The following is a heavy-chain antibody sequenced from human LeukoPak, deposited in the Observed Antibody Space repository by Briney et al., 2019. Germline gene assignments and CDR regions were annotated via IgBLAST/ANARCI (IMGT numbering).Heavy chain of an antibody. Sequence: GSLRLSCAASGFTFSTYWMHWVRQVPGKGLVWVSRINSDGSSTIYADSVKGRFTISRDNAKNTLYLQMNSLRPEDTAVFYCARAAQSGFDIWGQGTMVTVSS. CDR3: ARAAQSGFDI. J-gene: IGHJ3*02. D-gene: IGHD3-3*01. CDR2: INSDGSST. CDR1: GFTFSTYW. V-gene: IGHV3-74*01.